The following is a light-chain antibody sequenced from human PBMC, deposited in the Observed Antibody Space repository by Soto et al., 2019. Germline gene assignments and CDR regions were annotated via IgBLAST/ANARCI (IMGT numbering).Light chain of an antibody. J-gene: IGKJ4*01. V-gene: IGKV3-20*01. CDR2: GAS. CDR3: EQDGSSPLT. CDR1: QSVSSNY. Sequence: EIVLTQSPGTLSLSPGERATLSCRASQSVSSNYLAWYQQKPGQAPRLLIYGASSRATGIPDRFSSSGSGTDFTLPISRLEPEDFAVYHCEQDGSSPLTFGGGTKVEIK.